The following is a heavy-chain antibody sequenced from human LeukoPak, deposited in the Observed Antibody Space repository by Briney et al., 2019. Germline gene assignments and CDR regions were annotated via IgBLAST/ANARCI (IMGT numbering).Heavy chain of an antibody. CDR3: AKGVRSSCCYGDFDY. J-gene: IGHJ4*02. Sequence: LAGGSLRLSCAASGFTFSSYAMSWVRQAPGKGLEWVSVLSGSGRSTYYADSVKGRCTISRDNSKNTLYLQMNSLRAEDTAVYYCAKGVRSSCCYGDFDYWGQGTLVTVSS. CDR1: GFTFSSYA. CDR2: LSGSGRST. V-gene: IGHV3-23*01. D-gene: IGHD2-2*01.